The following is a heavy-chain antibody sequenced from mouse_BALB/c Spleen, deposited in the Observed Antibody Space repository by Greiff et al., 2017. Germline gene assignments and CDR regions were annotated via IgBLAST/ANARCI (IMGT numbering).Heavy chain of an antibody. CDR3: AREFITTATGFAY. CDR2: INHYNDGT. D-gene: IGHD1-2*01. J-gene: IGHJ3*01. Sequence: VQLQQSGPELVKPGASVKMSCKASGYTFTSYVMHWVKQKPGQGLEWIGYINHYNDGTKYNEKFKGKATLTSDKSSSTAYMELSSLTSEDSAVYYCAREFITTATGFAYWGQGTLVTVSA. V-gene: IGHV1-14*01. CDR1: GYTFTSYV.